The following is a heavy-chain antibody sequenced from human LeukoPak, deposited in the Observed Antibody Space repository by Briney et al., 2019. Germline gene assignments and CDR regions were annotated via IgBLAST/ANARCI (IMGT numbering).Heavy chain of an antibody. Sequence: SETLSLTCTVSGGSISSGGYCWSWIRQHPGKGLEWIGYIYYSGSTYYNPSLKSRVTISVDTSKNQFSLKLSSVTAADTAVYYCARASPCSTSCYPDYWGQGTLVTVSS. CDR1: GGSISSGGYC. J-gene: IGHJ4*02. V-gene: IGHV4-31*03. CDR3: ARASPCSTSCYPDY. CDR2: IYYSGST. D-gene: IGHD2-2*01.